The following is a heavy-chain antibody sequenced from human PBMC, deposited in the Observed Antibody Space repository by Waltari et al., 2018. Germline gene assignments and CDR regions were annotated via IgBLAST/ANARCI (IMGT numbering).Heavy chain of an antibody. Sequence: QVQLQESAPSLLKPSETPALICTVSGGSVTGFYWSWVRQPPGKGLDWIGYIYYTGSTNFNPSLKSRVTMSVDTSKNQFSLKLSSVTAADTAFYYCARGGGGDWEWFDPWGQGTLVTVSS. CDR1: GGSVTGFY. D-gene: IGHD2-21*02. CDR2: IYYTGST. V-gene: IGHV4-59*02. CDR3: ARGGGGDWEWFDP. J-gene: IGHJ5*02.